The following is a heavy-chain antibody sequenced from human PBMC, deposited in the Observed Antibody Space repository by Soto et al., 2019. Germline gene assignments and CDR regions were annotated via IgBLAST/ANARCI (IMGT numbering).Heavy chain of an antibody. V-gene: IGHV3-33*01. Sequence: GGSLRLSCAASGFTFSSYGMHWVRQAPGKGLEWVAVIWYDGSNKYYADSVKGRFTISRDNSKNTLYLQMNSLRAEDSAVYYCARDQGYSSSSDYYYEMDVWGQGTTVTVSS. CDR1: GFTFSSYG. CDR3: ARDQGYSSSSDYYYEMDV. CDR2: IWYDGSNK. J-gene: IGHJ6*02. D-gene: IGHD6-6*01.